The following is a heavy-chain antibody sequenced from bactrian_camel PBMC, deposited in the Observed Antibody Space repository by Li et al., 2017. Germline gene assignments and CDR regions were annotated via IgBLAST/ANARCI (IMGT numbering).Heavy chain of an antibody. CDR2: ISGGGDNT. CDR1: GFTFSNYA. Sequence: DVQLVESGGGLVQPGGSLRLSCAASGFTFSNYAMSWVRQAPVKGLEWVSTISGGGDNTYYADSVKGRFTISRDNAKNTLYLQLNRLKTEDTAMYYCAHRGLSSDYVSGFDDRDNYWGQGTQVTVS. D-gene: IGHD4*01. CDR3: AHRGLSSDYVSGFDDRDNY. J-gene: IGHJ4*01. V-gene: IGHV3S31*01.